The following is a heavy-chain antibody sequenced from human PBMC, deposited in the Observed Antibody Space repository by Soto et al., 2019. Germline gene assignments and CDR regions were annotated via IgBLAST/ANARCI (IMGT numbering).Heavy chain of an antibody. CDR3: AKGEVRGIIPSYFDY. D-gene: IGHD3-10*01. V-gene: IGHV3-30*18. CDR1: GFTFRWFG. Sequence: GGSLRLSCAGSGFTFRWFGMNWVRQAPGKGLEWVARISNDGSNEYYVDSVKGRFTISRDNSKNTLYLQMDSLGAEDTAVYYCAKGEVRGIIPSYFDYWGLGNLVTVSS. J-gene: IGHJ4*02. CDR2: ISNDGSNE.